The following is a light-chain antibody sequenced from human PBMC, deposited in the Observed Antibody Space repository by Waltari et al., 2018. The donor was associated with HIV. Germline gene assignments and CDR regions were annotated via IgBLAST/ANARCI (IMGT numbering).Light chain of an antibody. Sequence: QSALTQPRSVSGSPGQSFTISCPGTSSDVGGSYYVSWYQQHPGKAPKLMIYDVSKRPSGVPDRFSGSKSGNTASLTISGLQAEDEADYYCCSYAGSYVFGTGTKVTVL. CDR1: SSDVGGSYY. CDR2: DVS. CDR3: CSYAGSYV. V-gene: IGLV2-11*01. J-gene: IGLJ1*01.